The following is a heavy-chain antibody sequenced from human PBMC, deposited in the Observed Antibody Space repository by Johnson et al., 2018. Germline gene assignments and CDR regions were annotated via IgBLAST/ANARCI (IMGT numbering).Heavy chain of an antibody. CDR1: GESLSGHS. D-gene: IGHD2/OR15-2a*01. V-gene: IGHV4-34*01. Sequence: VQLQQWGAGLLKPSETLSLTCSVYGESLSGHSWSWIRQPPGKGLECIGEINHRGSIIYSSSLKSRITISVDTSKNLFSLRLTSVTAADMAVYYCARDFSFWGQGTLVTVSS. J-gene: IGHJ4*02. CDR3: ARDFSF. CDR2: INHRGSI.